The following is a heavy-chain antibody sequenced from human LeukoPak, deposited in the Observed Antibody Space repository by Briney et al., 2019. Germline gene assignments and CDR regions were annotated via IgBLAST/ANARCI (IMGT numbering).Heavy chain of an antibody. CDR1: GFTFSGSA. V-gene: IGHV3-73*01. CDR2: IRSKANSYAT. J-gene: IGHJ4*02. D-gene: IGHD6-19*01. Sequence: GGSLRLSCAASGFTFSGSAMHWVRQASGKGLEWVGRIRSKANSYATAYAASVKGRFTISRDDSKNTLYLQMTSLRAEDTAVYYCAKDSEWLPPTPLDYWGQGTLVTVSS. CDR3: AKDSEWLPPTPLDY.